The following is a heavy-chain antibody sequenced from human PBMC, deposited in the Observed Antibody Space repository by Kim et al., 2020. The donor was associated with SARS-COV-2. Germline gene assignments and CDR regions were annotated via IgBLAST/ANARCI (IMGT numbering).Heavy chain of an antibody. CDR3: ARGRGGYSYGYSPILDYYMDV. J-gene: IGHJ6*03. Sequence: GGSLRLSCAASGFTFSSYSMNWVRQAPGKGLEWVSSISSSSSYIYYADSVKGRFTISRDNAKNSLYLQMNSLRAEDTAVYYCARGRGGYSYGYSPILDYYMDVWGKGTTVTVSS. CDR2: ISSSSSYI. V-gene: IGHV3-21*01. CDR1: GFTFSSYS. D-gene: IGHD5-18*01.